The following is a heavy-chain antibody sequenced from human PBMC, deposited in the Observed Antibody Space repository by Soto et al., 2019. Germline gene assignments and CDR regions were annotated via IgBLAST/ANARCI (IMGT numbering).Heavy chain of an antibody. J-gene: IGHJ6*02. CDR1: GFAFSSYG. Sequence: PGGSLRLSCAASGFAFSSYGMSWVRQAPGKGLEWVAGITVGGAGTFFADSVKGRFTISRDNSKNTLFLQMNSLRAEDTAVYYCAKESRSSGWYGMDVWGQGTTVTVS. D-gene: IGHD6-19*01. V-gene: IGHV3-23*01. CDR2: ITVGGAGT. CDR3: AKESRSSGWYGMDV.